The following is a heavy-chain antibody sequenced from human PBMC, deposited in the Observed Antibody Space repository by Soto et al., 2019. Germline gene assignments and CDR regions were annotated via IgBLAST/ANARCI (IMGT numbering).Heavy chain of an antibody. Sequence: GSLRLSCAASGFTFNNYAIHWVRQAPGKGLEWVAIISYDGRNEYFADSVKGRFTISRDNSKSTLYLQMSSLRADDTAVYFCAKVLAPVVVVTATDDWGLGTLVTVSS. CDR3: AKVLAPVVVVTATDD. CDR1: GFTFNNYA. V-gene: IGHV3-30*18. D-gene: IGHD2-21*02. CDR2: ISYDGRNE. J-gene: IGHJ4*02.